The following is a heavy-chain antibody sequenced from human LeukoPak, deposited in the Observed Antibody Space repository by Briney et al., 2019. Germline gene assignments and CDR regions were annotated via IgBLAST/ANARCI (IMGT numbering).Heavy chain of an antibody. V-gene: IGHV3-53*01. CDR2: IYSCGST. CDR3: ARATYPLRMAFDI. D-gene: IGHD2/OR15-2a*01. J-gene: IGHJ3*02. CDR1: GFTVSSNY. Sequence: GGSLRLSCAASGFTVSSNYMSWVRQAPGKGLEWVSVIYSCGSTYYADSVKGRFTISRDNSKNTLYLQMNSLRAEDTAVYYCARATYPLRMAFDIWGQGTMVTVSS.